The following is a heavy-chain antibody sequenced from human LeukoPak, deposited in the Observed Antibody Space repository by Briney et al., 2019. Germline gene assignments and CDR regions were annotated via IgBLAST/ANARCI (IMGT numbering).Heavy chain of an antibody. V-gene: IGHV3-15*05. CDR3: AKDRGASGWTTFDY. J-gene: IGHJ4*02. CDR1: GFTFSNAW. Sequence: PGGSLRLSCAASGFTFSNAWMSWVRQAPGKGLEWVGRIKSKTDGGTTDYAAPVKGRFTISRDNSKNTLYLQMNSLRADDTAVYYCAKDRGASGWTTFDYWGQGTLVTVSS. CDR2: IKSKTDGGTT. D-gene: IGHD2/OR15-2a*01.